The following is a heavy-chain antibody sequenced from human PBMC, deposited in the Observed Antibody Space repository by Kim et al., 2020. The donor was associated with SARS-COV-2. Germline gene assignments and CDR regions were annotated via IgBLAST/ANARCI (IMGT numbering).Heavy chain of an antibody. Sequence: ADSVKGRFTSARDNSKNTLYLQMNSLRAEDTAVCYCAKGDSSGYLDAFDIWGQGTMVTVS. CDR3: AKGDSSGYLDAFDI. J-gene: IGHJ3*02. V-gene: IGHV3-33*06. D-gene: IGHD3-22*01.